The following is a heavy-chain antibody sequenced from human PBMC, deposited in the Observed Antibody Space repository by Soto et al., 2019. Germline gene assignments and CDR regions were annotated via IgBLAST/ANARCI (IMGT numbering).Heavy chain of an antibody. CDR2: ISAYNGKP. CDR1: GYTFTSYG. D-gene: IGHD3-3*01. CDR3: ARAVRFLEWFGSNEEYFDY. V-gene: IGHV1-18*04. Sequence: QVQLVQSGAEVKKPGASVKVSCKASGYTFTSYGISWVRQAPGQGLEWMGWISAYNGKPNYAQKLHGRVTMTTDPTTSTAYMELRSLRSDETAVYYCARAVRFLEWFGSNEEYFDYWGQGNLVTVSS. J-gene: IGHJ4*02.